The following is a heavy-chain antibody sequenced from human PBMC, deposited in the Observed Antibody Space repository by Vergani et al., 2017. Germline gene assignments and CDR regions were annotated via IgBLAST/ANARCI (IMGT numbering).Heavy chain of an antibody. CDR2: LTGGGGST. Sequence: EVQLLESGGSLKQPGGSVRLSCAASGVTFSTYAMHWVRQAPGKGLEWVSALTGGGGSTYYADSFKGRFIISRDNSRDPLYLQMNSLRPEDTATYYCVKDAGSYEEVFDSWGQGTIVTVSS. CDR1: GVTFSTYA. D-gene: IGHD1-26*01. V-gene: IGHV3-23*01. J-gene: IGHJ4*02. CDR3: VKDAGSYEEVFDS.